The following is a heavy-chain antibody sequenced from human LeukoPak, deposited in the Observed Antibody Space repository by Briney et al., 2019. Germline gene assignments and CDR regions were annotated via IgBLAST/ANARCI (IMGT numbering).Heavy chain of an antibody. CDR3: AKNSLYDFWSGYLDY. V-gene: IGHV3-23*01. Sequence: GSLRLSCAASGFTFSSYAMSWVRQAPGKGLEWVSAISGSGGSTYYADSVKGRFTISRDNSKNTLYLQMNSLRAEDTAVYYCAKNSLYDFWSGYLDYWGQGTLVTVSS. J-gene: IGHJ4*02. CDR1: GFTFSSYA. D-gene: IGHD3-3*01. CDR2: ISGSGGST.